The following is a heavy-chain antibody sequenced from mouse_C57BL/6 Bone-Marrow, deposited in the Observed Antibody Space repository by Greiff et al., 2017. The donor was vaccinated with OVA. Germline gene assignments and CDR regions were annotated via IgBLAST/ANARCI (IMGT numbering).Heavy chain of an antibody. J-gene: IGHJ3*01. CDR3: AGGDYDGY. CDR1: GFTFSDYG. D-gene: IGHD2-4*01. CDR2: ISSGSSTI. V-gene: IGHV5-17*01. Sequence: EVKLMESGGGLVKPGGSLKLSCAASGFTFSDYGMHWVRQAPEKGLEWVAYISSGSSTIYYADTVQGRFTISRDNAKNTLFLQMTSLRSEDTAMYYCAGGDYDGYWGQGTLVTVSA.